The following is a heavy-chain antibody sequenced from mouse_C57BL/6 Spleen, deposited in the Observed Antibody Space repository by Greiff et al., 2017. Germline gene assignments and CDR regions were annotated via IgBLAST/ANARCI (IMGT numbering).Heavy chain of an antibody. CDR3: ARPHYCGSSPFDY. CDR2: LYPGDGAT. V-gene: IGHV1-82*01. D-gene: IGHD1-1*01. CDR1: GYAFSSSW. Sequence: QVQLQQSGPELVKPGASVKISCKASGYAFSSSWMNWVKQRPGKGLEWIGRLYPGDGATNYNGKFKGKATLTAAKSSSTAYMQLSSLTSDEFAVDVCARPHYCGSSPFDYWGQCTTLTVSS. J-gene: IGHJ2*01.